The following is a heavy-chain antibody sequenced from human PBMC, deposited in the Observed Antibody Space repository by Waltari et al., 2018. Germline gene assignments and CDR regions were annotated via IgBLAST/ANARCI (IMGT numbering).Heavy chain of an antibody. V-gene: IGHV3-23*04. D-gene: IGHD4-17*01. CDR1: GFRFSSHD. J-gene: IGHJ4*02. Sequence: EVQLVESGGGLVQPGESLRLSCAGSGFRFSSHDMTWVRQAPEKGLEWVSSISENGIITFYGDSVKGRFTISRDNSKSTLYLQLSGLRAEDTAVYYCAKKPYDHAYGDYFDYWGQGTLVTVSS. CDR3: AKKPYDHAYGDYFDY. CDR2: ISENGIIT.